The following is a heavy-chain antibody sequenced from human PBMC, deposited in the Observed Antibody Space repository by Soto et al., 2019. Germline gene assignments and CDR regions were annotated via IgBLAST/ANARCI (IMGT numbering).Heavy chain of an antibody. CDR2: INHSGST. Sequence: SETLSLTCTVSGGSFSGYYWSWIRQPPGKGLEWIGEINHSGSTNYDPSLKSRVTISVDTSKNQFSLKLSSVTAADTAVYYCARGHGVFDYWGQGTLVTV. CDR3: ARGHGVFDY. CDR1: GGSFSGYY. V-gene: IGHV4-34*01. D-gene: IGHD3-3*01. J-gene: IGHJ4*02.